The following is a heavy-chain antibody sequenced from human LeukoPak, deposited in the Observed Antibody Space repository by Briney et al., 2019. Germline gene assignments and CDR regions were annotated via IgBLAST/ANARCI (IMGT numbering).Heavy chain of an antibody. CDR1: GFTFSNAW. V-gene: IGHV3-15*01. D-gene: IGHD5-12*01. J-gene: IGHJ6*02. CDR3: TTGYSGYEPYYAMDV. CDR2: IKSKTDGGTT. Sequence: GGSLRLSCAASGFTFSNAWMSWVRQAPGKGLEWVGRIKSKTDGGTTDYAAPVKGRFTISRDDSKNTLYLQMNSLKTEDTAVYYCTTGYSGYEPYYAMDVWGQGTTVTVS.